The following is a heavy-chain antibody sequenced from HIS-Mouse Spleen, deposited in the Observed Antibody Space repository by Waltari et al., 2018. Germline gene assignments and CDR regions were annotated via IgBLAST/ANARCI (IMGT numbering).Heavy chain of an antibody. J-gene: IGHJ2*01. D-gene: IGHD6-13*01. V-gene: IGHV4-39*07. CDR2: TYSSWST. CDR3: AREIPYSSSWYDWYFDL. CDR1: GGSLSSSRYY. Sequence: QLQLQESGPGLVKPSETLSLTCTVSGGSLSSSRYYWGWIRQPPGTGLEWIGSTYSSWSTYYNPALKSRVTISVDTSKIQFYLKLSAVTAADTAVYYCAREIPYSSSWYDWYFDLWGRGTLVTVSS.